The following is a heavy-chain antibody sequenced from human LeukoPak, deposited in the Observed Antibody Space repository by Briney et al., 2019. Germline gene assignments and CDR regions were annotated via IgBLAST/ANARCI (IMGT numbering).Heavy chain of an antibody. V-gene: IGHV3-48*03. CDR2: ISSSGSTI. Sequence: GGSLRLSCAASGFTFSNYEMNWVRQAPGKGLEWLSYISSSGSTIYYADSVKGRFTISRDNAKNSLYLQMNGLRAEDTAVYYCVRKRGGRPVDYWGQGTLVTVSS. CDR1: GFTFSNYE. D-gene: IGHD3-10*01. J-gene: IGHJ4*02. CDR3: VRKRGGRPVDY.